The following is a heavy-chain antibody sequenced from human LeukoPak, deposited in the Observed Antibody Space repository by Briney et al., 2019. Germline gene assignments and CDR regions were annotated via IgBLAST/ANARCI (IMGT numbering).Heavy chain of an antibody. J-gene: IGHJ4*02. V-gene: IGHV3-23*01. Sequence: GGSLRLSCAASGFTFSSCAMTWVRQAPGKGREWVSSISGSGATTYYADSVKGRFTISRENSNNTVYLQMNSLRAEDTAVYYCAKDQSRVGASDPFDYWGQGMQVGVSS. D-gene: IGHD1-26*01. CDR2: ISGSGATT. CDR1: GFTFSSCA. CDR3: AKDQSRVGASDPFDY.